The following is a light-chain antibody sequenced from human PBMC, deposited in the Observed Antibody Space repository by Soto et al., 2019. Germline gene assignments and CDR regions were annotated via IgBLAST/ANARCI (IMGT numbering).Light chain of an antibody. V-gene: IGKV1-33*01. Sequence: IQMTQSPSSLSASVGDRVTITGRASQDSANYLNWYQQKAGRAPKFLIYDASNLETGVPSRFSGSGSGTDFTLTISSLQPEDIATYYCQQYDNLPLTFGGGTKVDIK. J-gene: IGKJ4*01. CDR1: QDSANY. CDR2: DAS. CDR3: QQYDNLPLT.